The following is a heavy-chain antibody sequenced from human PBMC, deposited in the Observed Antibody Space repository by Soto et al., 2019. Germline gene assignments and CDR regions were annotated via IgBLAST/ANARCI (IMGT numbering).Heavy chain of an antibody. D-gene: IGHD3-10*01. V-gene: IGHV3-23*01. CDR2: ISGSGGST. CDR3: AKAAEMVFSREYYFDY. Sequence: GGSLRLSCAASGFTFSSYAMSWVRQAPGKGLEWVSAISGSGGSTYYADSVKGRFTISRDNSKNTLYLQMNSLRAEDTAVYYCAKAAEMVFSREYYFDYWGQGTLVTVSS. CDR1: GFTFSSYA. J-gene: IGHJ4*02.